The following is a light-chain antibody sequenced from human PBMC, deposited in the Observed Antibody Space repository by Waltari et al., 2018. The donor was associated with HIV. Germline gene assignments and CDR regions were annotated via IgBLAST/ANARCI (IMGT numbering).Light chain of an antibody. CDR2: EDK. CDR1: RGSNASNY. V-gene: IGLV6-57*04. J-gene: IGLJ2*01. CDR3: QSYDSSTVV. Sequence: NFMLTQPHSVSESPGKTVTISCTRSRGSNASNYVQWYQQRPGSAPTTVVCEDKQRPSGVPDRFSGSSDSSYNSASLTSSGLKTEDEADYYCQSYDSSTVVFGGGTKLTVL.